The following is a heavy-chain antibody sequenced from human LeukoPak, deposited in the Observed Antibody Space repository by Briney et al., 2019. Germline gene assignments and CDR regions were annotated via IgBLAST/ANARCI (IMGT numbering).Heavy chain of an antibody. V-gene: IGHV3-21*01. D-gene: IGHD6-13*01. Sequence: GGSLRLSCAASGFTFSTYAMNWVRQAPGKGLEWVSSISSNFNYIHYADSVKGRFTISRDNAKNSLYLQMSSLRAEDTAVYYCARRNSDYSSSWHFNDYWGQVTLVTVSS. CDR3: ARRNSDYSSSWHFNDY. J-gene: IGHJ4*02. CDR1: GFTFSTYA. CDR2: ISSNFNYI.